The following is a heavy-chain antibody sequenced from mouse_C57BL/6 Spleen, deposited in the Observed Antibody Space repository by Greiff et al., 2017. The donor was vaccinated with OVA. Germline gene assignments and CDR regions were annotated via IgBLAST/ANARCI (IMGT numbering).Heavy chain of an antibody. CDR1: GFNIKDYY. J-gene: IGHJ2*01. D-gene: IGHD2-4*01. CDR2: IDPDDGET. Sequence: VQLQQSGAELVKPGASVKLSCTASGFNIKDYYMHWVKQRTEQGLEWIGRIDPDDGETTSPPKFQGTATITADTSSNTAYLRLSSLTSEDTAVYDCARTLMIATCFDYWGQGTTLTVSS. CDR3: ARTLMIATCFDY. V-gene: IGHV14-2*01.